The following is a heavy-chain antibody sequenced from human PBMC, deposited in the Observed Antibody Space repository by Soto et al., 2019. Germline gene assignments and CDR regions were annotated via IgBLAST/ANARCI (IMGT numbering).Heavy chain of an antibody. Sequence: PGESLKISCKGSGYSFTSYWLGWVRQMPGKGLEWMGMIYLGDSHTRYSPAFQGQVTISADKSISTAYLQWCSLKASDTAMYYCARRVGYCSSSSCYRGYHWLGPWGQGTLVTVSS. CDR3: ARRVGYCSSSSCYRGYHWLGP. V-gene: IGHV5-51*01. J-gene: IGHJ5*02. CDR2: IYLGDSHT. D-gene: IGHD2-2*02. CDR1: GYSFTSYW.